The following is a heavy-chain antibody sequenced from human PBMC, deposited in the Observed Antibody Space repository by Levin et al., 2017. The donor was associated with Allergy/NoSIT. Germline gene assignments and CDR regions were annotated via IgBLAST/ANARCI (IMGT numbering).Heavy chain of an antibody. D-gene: IGHD4-17*01. CDR1: GFTFSSYS. V-gene: IGHV3-21*01. CDR3: ARGRMTTVTLDAFDI. J-gene: IGHJ3*02. Sequence: GGSMRLSCAASGFTFSSYSMNWVRQAPGKGLEWVSSISSSSSYIYYADSVKGRFTISRDNAKNSLYLQMNSLRAEDTAVYYCARGRMTTVTLDAFDIWGQETMVTVSS. CDR2: ISSSSSYI.